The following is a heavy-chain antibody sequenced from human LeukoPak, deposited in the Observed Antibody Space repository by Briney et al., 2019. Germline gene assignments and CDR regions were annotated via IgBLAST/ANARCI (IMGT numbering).Heavy chain of an antibody. D-gene: IGHD6-19*01. CDR3: AKPGIAVAGTSFFDY. CDR2: MNPNSGAT. Sequence: ASVKVSCKASGYTFTSYDINWLRQATGQGPEWMGWMNPNSGATGYAQKFQGRVTITRDTSASTAYMELSSLRSEDTAVYYCAKPGIAVAGTSFFDYWGQGTLVTVSS. J-gene: IGHJ4*02. V-gene: IGHV1-8*01. CDR1: GYTFTSYD.